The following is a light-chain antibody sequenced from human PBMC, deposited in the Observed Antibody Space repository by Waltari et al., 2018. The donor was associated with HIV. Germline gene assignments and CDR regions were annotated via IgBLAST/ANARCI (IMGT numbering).Light chain of an antibody. J-gene: IGLJ3*02. Sequence: NFMLTQPHSVSESPGKTVTISCTRSSGSIASNYVQWYQQRPGSSPSTVLYEDNQRPSGVPDRFSGSIDSSSNSASLTISGLKTEDEADYYCQSYDSNTFWVFGGGTKLTVL. CDR3: QSYDSNTFWV. V-gene: IGLV6-57*01. CDR2: EDN. CDR1: SGSIASNY.